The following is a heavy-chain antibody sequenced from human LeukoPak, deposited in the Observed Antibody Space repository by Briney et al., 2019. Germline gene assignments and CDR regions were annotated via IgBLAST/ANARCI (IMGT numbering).Heavy chain of an antibody. CDR1: GYNFTSYW. CDR2: IHPGDSDT. J-gene: IGHJ6*03. CDR3: ARHTFPGRSWPDFYYYYYMDV. Sequence: GESLKISCLGSGYNFTSYWIGWVRQMPGKGLEWMGIIHPGDSDTRYSPSFQGQVTISADKSISTAYLQWSSLKASDTAMYYCARHTFPGRSWPDFYYYYYMDVWGKGTTVTISS. D-gene: IGHD6-13*01. V-gene: IGHV5-51*01.